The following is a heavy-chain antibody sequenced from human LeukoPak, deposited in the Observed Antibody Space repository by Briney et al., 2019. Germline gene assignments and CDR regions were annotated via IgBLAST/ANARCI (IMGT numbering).Heavy chain of an antibody. D-gene: IGHD3-3*01. CDR2: IRYDGSNK. Sequence: GGSLRLSCAASGFTFSSYGMHWVRQAPGKGLEWEAFIRYDGSNKYYVDSVKGRFTISRDNSKNTLYLQMNSLRAEDTAVYYCAKDDSIDYWGQGTLVTVSS. CDR1: GFTFSSYG. J-gene: IGHJ4*02. V-gene: IGHV3-30*02. CDR3: AKDDSIDY.